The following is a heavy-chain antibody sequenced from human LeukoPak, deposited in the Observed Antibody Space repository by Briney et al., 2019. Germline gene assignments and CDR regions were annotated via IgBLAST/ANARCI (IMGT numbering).Heavy chain of an antibody. J-gene: IGHJ5*02. V-gene: IGHV2-5*08. D-gene: IGHD2-8*01. Sequence: QTLSLTCTVSGGSISSGSYYWSWIRQPPGKALEWLALIYWDDDKRYSPSLKSRLTITKDTSKNQVVLTMTNMDPVDTATYYCAHRREMGFDPWGQGTLVTVSS. CDR2: IYWDDDK. CDR1: GGSISSGSYY. CDR3: AHRREMGFDP.